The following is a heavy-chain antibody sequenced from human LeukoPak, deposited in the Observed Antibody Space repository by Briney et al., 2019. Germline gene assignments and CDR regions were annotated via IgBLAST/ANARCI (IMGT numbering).Heavy chain of an antibody. J-gene: IGHJ4*02. V-gene: IGHV4-39*01. Sequence: SETLSLTYTVSGGSISSSSYYWGWIRQPPGKGLEWIGSIYYSGSTYYNPSLKSRVTISVDTSKNQFSLKLSSVTAADTAVYYCARLSVANHFDYWGQGTLVTVSS. CDR2: IYYSGST. CDR3: ARLSVANHFDY. CDR1: GGSISSSSYY. D-gene: IGHD4-23*01.